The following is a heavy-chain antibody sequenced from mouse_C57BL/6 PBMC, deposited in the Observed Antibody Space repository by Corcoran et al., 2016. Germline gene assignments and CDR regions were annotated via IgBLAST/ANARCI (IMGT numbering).Heavy chain of an antibody. CDR2: INPNNGGT. CDR1: GYTFTDYY. V-gene: IGHV1-26*01. Sequence: EMQLQQYGPEQVKSGASVKISCKASGYTFTDYYMNWVKQSHGKSLEWSGDINPNNGGTSYNQKFKGKATLTVDKSSSTAYMELRSLTSEDSAVYYCARRYYGSRNYAMDYWGQGTSVTVSS. J-gene: IGHJ4*01. D-gene: IGHD1-1*01. CDR3: ARRYYGSRNYAMDY.